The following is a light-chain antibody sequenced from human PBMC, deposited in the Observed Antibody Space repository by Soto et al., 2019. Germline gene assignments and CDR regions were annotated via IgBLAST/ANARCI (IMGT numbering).Light chain of an antibody. CDR2: DTS. CDR3: QPYNNWPLT. V-gene: IGKV3-15*01. CDR1: QGIGDT. J-gene: IGKJ4*01. Sequence: EVVMRQSPATRAVSPGEGATLSCRASQGIGDTLAWYQHKPGQTPRLLIYDTSTRATGVPTRFSGSRSGAEFTLTINSLQSEDFEVYYCQPYNNWPLTFGGGTKVEIK.